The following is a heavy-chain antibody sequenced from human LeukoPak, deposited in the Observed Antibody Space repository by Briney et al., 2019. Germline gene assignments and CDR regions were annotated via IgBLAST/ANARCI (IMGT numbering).Heavy chain of an antibody. D-gene: IGHD4-17*01. CDR2: MNCYGGST. CDR1: TFTFDDYG. V-gene: IGHV3-20*04. CDR3: AKELYGDYKRDYYYDGVDV. Sequence: GGSLSLSCTTATFTFDDYGMYWVRQPPGKGLEWVSGMNCYGGSTGYADSVKGRFTISRDNAKNSLYLQMNSLRAEDTALYYCAKELYGDYKRDYYYDGVDVWGQGTTVTVSS. J-gene: IGHJ6*02.